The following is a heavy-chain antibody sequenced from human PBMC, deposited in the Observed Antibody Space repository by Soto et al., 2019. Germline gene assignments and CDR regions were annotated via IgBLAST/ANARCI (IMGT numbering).Heavy chain of an antibody. CDR3: ARATTSIVGATLFDY. CDR2: ISSSGSTI. Sequence: GGSLRLSCAASGFTFSSYEMNWVRQAPGKGLEWVPYISSSGSTIYYADSVKGRFTISRDNAKNSLYLQMNSLRAEDTAVYYCARATTSIVGATLFDYWGQGTLVTVSS. V-gene: IGHV3-48*03. D-gene: IGHD1-26*01. CDR1: GFTFSSYE. J-gene: IGHJ4*02.